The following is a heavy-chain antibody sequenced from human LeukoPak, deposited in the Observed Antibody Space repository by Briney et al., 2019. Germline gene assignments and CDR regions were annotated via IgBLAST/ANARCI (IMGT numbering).Heavy chain of an antibody. J-gene: IGHJ4*02. V-gene: IGHV4-39*01. CDR3: ARHFDF. CDR2: ISSSGST. CDR1: GDSISSSDSY. Sequence: SETLSLTCSVSGDSISSSDSYWGWIRQSPGQGLEWIGTISSSGSTYYNPSLKSRVAISVDSSKNQFSLKLSSVTAADTAVYYCARHFDFWGQGTLFTVSS.